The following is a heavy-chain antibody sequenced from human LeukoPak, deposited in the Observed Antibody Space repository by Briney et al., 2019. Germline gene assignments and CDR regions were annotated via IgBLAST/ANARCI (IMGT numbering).Heavy chain of an antibody. J-gene: IGHJ4*02. CDR2: ISGGGGNS. D-gene: IGHD1-20*01. CDR1: GITFDNYI. V-gene: IGHV3-23*01. Sequence: GGSLRLSCAASGITFDNYIMNWVRQAPGKGLEWVAAISGGGGNSWYADSVKGRFTISRDTSKNTVYLQMNSLKVDDTAVYYCARDITTFESWGQGTLVSVSS. CDR3: ARDITTFES.